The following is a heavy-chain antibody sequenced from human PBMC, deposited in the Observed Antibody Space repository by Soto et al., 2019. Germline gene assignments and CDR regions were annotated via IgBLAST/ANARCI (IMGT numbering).Heavy chain of an antibody. Sequence: QVQLQESGPGLVKPSETLSLTCTVSGGSISSYYWSWIRQPPGKGLEWIGYIYYSGSTNYNPSLKSLVTISVDTPKNQFSLTLSSVTAAHTAVYYCARRYGDAFDIWGQGPMVTVYS. J-gene: IGHJ3*02. CDR3: ARRYGDAFDI. CDR2: IYYSGST. D-gene: IGHD4-17*01. CDR1: GGSISSYY. V-gene: IGHV4-59*08.